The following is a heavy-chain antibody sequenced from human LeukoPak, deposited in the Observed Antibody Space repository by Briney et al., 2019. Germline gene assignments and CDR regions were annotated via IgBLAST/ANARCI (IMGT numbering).Heavy chain of an antibody. D-gene: IGHD1-26*01. J-gene: IGHJ4*02. V-gene: IGHV3-33*01. CDR2: IWYDGNKK. Sequence: GGSLRLSCAASGFTFSSYGMHWVRQAPGKGLEWVAVIWYDGNKKSYAVSVKGRFTISRDNSKNTLYLQMNSLRAEDTAVYYCARDLESSSYAELDNWGQGTMVTVSS. CDR1: GFTFSSYG. CDR3: ARDLESSSYAELDN.